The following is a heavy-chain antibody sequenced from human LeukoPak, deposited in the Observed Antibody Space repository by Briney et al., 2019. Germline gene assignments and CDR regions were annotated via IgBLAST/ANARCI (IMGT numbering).Heavy chain of an antibody. D-gene: IGHD6-13*01. J-gene: IGHJ4*02. Sequence: SETLSLTCTVSGGSISNYYWSWIRQPAGKGLEWIGRIYTSGSTDYNPSLKSRVTISVDTSKNQFSLKLSSVTAADTAVYYCARGGSWYAYYFDYWGQGTLVTVSS. CDR1: GGSISNYY. CDR3: ARGGSWYAYYFDY. CDR2: IYTSGST. V-gene: IGHV4-4*07.